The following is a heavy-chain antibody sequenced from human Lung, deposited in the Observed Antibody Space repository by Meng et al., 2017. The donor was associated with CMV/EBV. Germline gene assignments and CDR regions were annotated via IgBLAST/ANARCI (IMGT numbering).Heavy chain of an antibody. V-gene: IGHV4-4*02. CDR3: LRGSGGSV. D-gene: IGHD3-10*01. CDR2: IPHRGSS. Sequence: QVQFREPGPARVTPSETLSRTCAVSGDPITNHNWWAWVRQPPGKGLEWIGEIPHRGSSAYNPSLKSRVSMSIDKSKNQFSLKLTSVTAADTAVYHCLRGSGGSVWGQGTLVTVSS. CDR1: GDPITNHNW. J-gene: IGHJ1*01.